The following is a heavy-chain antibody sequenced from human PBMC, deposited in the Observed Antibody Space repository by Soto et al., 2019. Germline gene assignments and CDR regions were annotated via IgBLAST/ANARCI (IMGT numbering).Heavy chain of an antibody. D-gene: IGHD6-13*01. CDR2: IIPIFGTA. Sequence: ASVKVSCKASGGTFNNYVINWVRQAPGQGLEWMGGIIPIFGTANYAQKFQGRVTITADESTSTAYMELSSLRSEDTAVYYCARDLCLGCSSSWDYSYYGMDVWGQGTTVTVSS. V-gene: IGHV1-69*13. CDR3: ARDLCLGCSSSWDYSYYGMDV. CDR1: GGTFNNYV. J-gene: IGHJ6*02.